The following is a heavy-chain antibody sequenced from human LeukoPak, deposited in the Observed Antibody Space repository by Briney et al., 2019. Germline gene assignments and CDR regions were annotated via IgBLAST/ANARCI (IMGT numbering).Heavy chain of an antibody. CDR3: ASGFLGDYYDSCGYQAPRD. Sequence: PSQTLSLTCTVSGGSISSYYWSWIRQPPGKGLEWIGYIYYSGSTNYNPSLKSRVTISVDTSKNQFSLKLSSVTAADTAVYYCASGFLGDYYDSCGYQAPRDWGQGTLVTVSS. J-gene: IGHJ4*02. D-gene: IGHD3-22*01. CDR2: IYYSGST. V-gene: IGHV4-59*01. CDR1: GGSISSYY.